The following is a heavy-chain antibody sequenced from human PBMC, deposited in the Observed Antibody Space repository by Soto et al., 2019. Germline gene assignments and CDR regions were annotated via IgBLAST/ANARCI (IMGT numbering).Heavy chain of an antibody. CDR3: ARSVAARRGEDWFDP. CDR2: IYSGGST. Sequence: GGSLRLSCAASGFTVSSNYMSWVRQAPGKGLEWVSVIYSGGSTYYADSVKGRFTISRDNSKNMLYLQMNSLRAEDTAVYYCARSVAARRGEDWFDPWGQGTLVTVSS. V-gene: IGHV3-53*01. J-gene: IGHJ5*02. D-gene: IGHD6-6*01. CDR1: GFTVSSNY.